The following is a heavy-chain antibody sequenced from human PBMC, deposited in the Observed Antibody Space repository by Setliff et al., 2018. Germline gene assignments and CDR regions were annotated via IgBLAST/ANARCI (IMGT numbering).Heavy chain of an antibody. CDR1: GYTFISYG. D-gene: IGHD5-18*01. J-gene: IGHJ3*02. CDR2: ISTNNGKT. Sequence: ASVKVSCKASGYTFISYGISWLRQAPGQGFEWMGWISTNNGKTEYSQKVQGRVTMTTDTSTSTAYMELRSLRSDDTAVYYCARGGYSYGYDHGFDIWGQGTMVTVSS. V-gene: IGHV1-18*01. CDR3: ARGGYSYGYDHGFDI.